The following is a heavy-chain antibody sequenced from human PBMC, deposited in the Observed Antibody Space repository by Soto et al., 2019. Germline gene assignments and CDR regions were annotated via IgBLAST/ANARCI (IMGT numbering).Heavy chain of an antibody. Sequence: SETLSLTCTVSGGSLSSYYWSWIRQPPGKGLEWIGYIYYSGSTNYNPSLKSRVTISVDTSRNTLYLQMNSLRAEDTAVYYCARDRVESGYPEYFQQWGQGTLVTVSS. CDR2: IYYSGST. CDR1: GGSLSSYY. CDR3: ARDRVESGYPEYFQQ. D-gene: IGHD3-22*01. J-gene: IGHJ1*01. V-gene: IGHV4-59*12.